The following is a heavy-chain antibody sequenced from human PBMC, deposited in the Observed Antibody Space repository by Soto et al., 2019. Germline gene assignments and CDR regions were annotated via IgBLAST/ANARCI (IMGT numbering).Heavy chain of an antibody. J-gene: IGHJ4*01. CDR3: ERVDYGNGWILDQ. V-gene: IGHV3-7*01. D-gene: IGHD6-19*01. Sequence: XVSLSRSFSASRFTFDRYWISWVRQAPGKDLEWVANIKQDVSERYYVDAVKGRFTVSRDNTKNSLYLQMNSLRAGDTAVYFCERVDYGNGWILDQWGPGSLVTIPS. CDR2: IKQDVSER. CDR1: RFTFDRYW.